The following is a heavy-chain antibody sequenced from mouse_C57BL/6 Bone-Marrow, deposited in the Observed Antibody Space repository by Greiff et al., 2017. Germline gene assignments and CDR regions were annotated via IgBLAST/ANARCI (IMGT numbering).Heavy chain of an antibody. J-gene: IGHJ3*01. V-gene: IGHV1-55*01. CDR2: IYPGSGST. CDR1: GYTFTSYW. CDR3: ARWDDGYYEFAY. Sequence: QVQLKQPGAELVKPGASVKMSCKASGYTFTSYWITWVKQRPGQGLEWIGDIYPGSGSTNYNEKFKSKATLTVDTSSSTAYMQLSSLTSEDSAVYYCARWDDGYYEFAYGGQGILVTVSA. D-gene: IGHD2-3*01.